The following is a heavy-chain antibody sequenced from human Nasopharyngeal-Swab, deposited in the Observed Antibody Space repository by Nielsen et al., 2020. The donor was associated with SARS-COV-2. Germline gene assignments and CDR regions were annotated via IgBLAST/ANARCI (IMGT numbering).Heavy chain of an antibody. CDR1: GFTVSSNY. CDR3: ARSRNYYYYMDV. Sequence: GGSLRLSCPSSGFTVSSNYMNWVRQPPGKGLEWILVLYSGGNTYYAGSVKGRFTISRDNSKSTLYLQMNNLRAEDTAVYYCARSRNYYYYMDVWGKGTTVTVSS. V-gene: IGHV3-66*01. J-gene: IGHJ6*03. CDR2: LYSGGNT.